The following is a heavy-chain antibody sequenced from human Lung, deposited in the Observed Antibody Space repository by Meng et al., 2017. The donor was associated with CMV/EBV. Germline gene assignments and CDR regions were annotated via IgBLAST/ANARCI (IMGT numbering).Heavy chain of an antibody. CDR1: GFTFSSYA. Sequence: GGSXRLXCAASGFTFSSYAMHWVRQAPGKGLEWVAVISYDGSNKYYADSVKGRFTISRDNSKNTLYLQMNSLRAEDTAVYYCARGPTDYYALDVWGQGTTVTVSS. V-gene: IGHV3-30-3*01. J-gene: IGHJ6*02. CDR2: ISYDGSNK. D-gene: IGHD4-11*01. CDR3: ARGPTDYYALDV.